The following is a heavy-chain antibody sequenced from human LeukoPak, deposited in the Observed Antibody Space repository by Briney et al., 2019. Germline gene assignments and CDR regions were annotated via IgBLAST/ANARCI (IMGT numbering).Heavy chain of an antibody. CDR3: ARHQRWSSLDP. V-gene: IGHV4-59*08. CDR2: VYDSGST. J-gene: IGHJ5*02. Sequence: SETLSLTCTVSGGSLSSYYWSWIRQPPGRGLEWIGNVYDSGSTNYNPSLKSRVTISVDTSKNQFSLMLTSVTAAGTAVYYCARHQRWSSLDPWGQGILVTASS. D-gene: IGHD2-15*01. CDR1: GGSLSSYY.